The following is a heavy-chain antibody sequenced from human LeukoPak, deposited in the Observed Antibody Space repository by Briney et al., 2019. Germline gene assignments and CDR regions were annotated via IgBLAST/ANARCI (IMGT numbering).Heavy chain of an antibody. CDR3: AGSWYVVVPVYYYYMDV. J-gene: IGHJ6*03. Sequence: ASVKVSCKASGGAFSSYAISWVRQAPGQGLEWMGGIIPIFGTANYAQKFQGRVTITADESTSTAYMELSSLRSEDTAVYNCAGSWYVVVPVYYYYMDVWGKGTTVTVSS. V-gene: IGHV1-69*13. CDR1: GGAFSSYA. CDR2: IIPIFGTA. D-gene: IGHD2-2*01.